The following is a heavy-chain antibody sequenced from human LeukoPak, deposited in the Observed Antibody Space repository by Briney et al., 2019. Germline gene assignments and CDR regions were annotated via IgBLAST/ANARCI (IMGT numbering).Heavy chain of an antibody. CDR2: TNTNTGNP. Sequence: ASVKVSCKASGYTFTSYAMNWVRQAPGQGLESMGWTNTNTGNPTYAHGFTGRFVFSLDTSVVTAYLQISSLTAEDTAVYYCARVDGYSYGSDAFDIWGQGTMVTVSS. D-gene: IGHD5-18*01. CDR1: GYTFTSYA. CDR3: ARVDGYSYGSDAFDI. J-gene: IGHJ3*02. V-gene: IGHV7-4-1*02.